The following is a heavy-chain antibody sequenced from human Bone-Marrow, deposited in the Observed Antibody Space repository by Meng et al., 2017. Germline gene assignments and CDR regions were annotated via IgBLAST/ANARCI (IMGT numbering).Heavy chain of an antibody. CDR3: ARDRDSSSWASYYYYGMDV. D-gene: IGHD6-13*01. J-gene: IGHJ6*01. CDR1: GFTFSNAW. Sequence: GESLKISCAASGFTFSNAWMSWVCQAPGKGLEWVANIKQDGSEKYYVDSVKGRFTISRDNAKNSLYLQMNSLRAEDTAVYYCARDRDSSSWASYYYYGMDVWGQGTTVT. CDR2: IKQDGSEK. V-gene: IGHV3-7*01.